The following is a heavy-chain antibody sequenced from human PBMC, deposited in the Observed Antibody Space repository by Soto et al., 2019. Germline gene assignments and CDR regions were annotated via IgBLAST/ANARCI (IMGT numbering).Heavy chain of an antibody. CDR1: GGSFSGYY. CDR2: INHSGST. V-gene: IGHV4-34*01. Sequence: NPSETLSLTCAVYGGSFSGYYWSWIRQPPGKGLEWIGEINHSGSTNYNPSLKSRVTISVDTSKNQFSLKLSSVTAADTAVYYCARGGDHTIFGVVIMHRRDDYYYYYMDVWGKGTTVTVSS. D-gene: IGHD3-3*01. CDR3: ARGGDHTIFGVVIMHRRDDYYYYYMDV. J-gene: IGHJ6*03.